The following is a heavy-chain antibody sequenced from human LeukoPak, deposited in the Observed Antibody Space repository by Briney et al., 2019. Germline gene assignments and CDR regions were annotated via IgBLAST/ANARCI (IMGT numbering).Heavy chain of an antibody. J-gene: IGHJ5*02. Sequence: PGGSLRLSCAASGFTFNNYGMHWVRQAPGRGLEWVALLWYDGTNENYADSVKGRFTISRDNSKNTLYLQMNSLRAEDTAVYYCARDQASYCSGGSCYSNWFDPWGQGTLVTVSS. D-gene: IGHD2-15*01. CDR3: ARDQASYCSGGSCYSNWFDP. CDR2: LWYDGTNE. CDR1: GFTFNNYG. V-gene: IGHV3-33*01.